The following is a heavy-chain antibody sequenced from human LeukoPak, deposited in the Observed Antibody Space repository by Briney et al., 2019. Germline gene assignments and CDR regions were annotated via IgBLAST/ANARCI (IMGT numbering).Heavy chain of an antibody. CDR2: INHSGST. D-gene: IGHD3-16*01. J-gene: IGHJ4*02. V-gene: IGHV4-34*08. Sequence: PGGTLRLSCAASGFTFSDYALSWVRQTPGKGLEWIGEINHSGSTNYNPSLKSRVTISVDTSKNQLSLKLTSVTAADTAVYFCARSELNDYFKYWGQGILVTVST. CDR1: GFTFSDYA. CDR3: ARSELNDYFKY.